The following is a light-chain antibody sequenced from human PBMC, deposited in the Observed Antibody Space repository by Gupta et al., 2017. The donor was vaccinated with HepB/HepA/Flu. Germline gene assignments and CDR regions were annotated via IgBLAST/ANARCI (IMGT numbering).Light chain of an antibody. Sequence: AIRLTQSPSSFSASTGDRVTITCRASQGISSYLAWYQQKPGKAPKLLIYAASTLQSGVPSRFSGSGSGTDFTLTISCLQSEDCATYYCQQYYSYPLTFGPGTKVEIK. J-gene: IGKJ3*01. CDR1: QGISSY. V-gene: IGKV1-8*01. CDR2: AAS. CDR3: QQYYSYPLT.